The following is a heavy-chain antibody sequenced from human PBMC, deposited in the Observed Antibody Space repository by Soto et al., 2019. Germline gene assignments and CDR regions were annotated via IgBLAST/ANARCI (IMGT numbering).Heavy chain of an antibody. CDR3: ARVGTTVTTGHFDY. Sequence: SETLSLTCTVSGGSISSGGYYWSWIRQPPGKGLEWIGYIYHSGGTDYNPSLKSRVTISVDKSKNQFSLKLSSVTAADTAVYYCARVGTTVTTGHFDYWGQGTLVTVSS. D-gene: IGHD4-17*01. J-gene: IGHJ4*02. V-gene: IGHV4-30-2*01. CDR2: IYHSGGT. CDR1: GGSISSGGYY.